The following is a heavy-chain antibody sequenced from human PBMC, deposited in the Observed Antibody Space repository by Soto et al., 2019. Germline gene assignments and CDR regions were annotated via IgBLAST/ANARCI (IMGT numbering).Heavy chain of an antibody. CDR2: IWYDGSNK. Sequence: QVQLVESGGGVVQPGRSLRLSCAASGFTFSSYGMHWVGEAPGKGLEWVAVIWYDGSNKYYADSVKGRFTISRDKSKNTLYLQMNSLRAEDTAVYYCARDGIGGMDVWGQGTTVTVSS. V-gene: IGHV3-33*01. CDR3: ARDGIGGMDV. CDR1: GFTFSSYG. D-gene: IGHD1-26*01. J-gene: IGHJ6*02.